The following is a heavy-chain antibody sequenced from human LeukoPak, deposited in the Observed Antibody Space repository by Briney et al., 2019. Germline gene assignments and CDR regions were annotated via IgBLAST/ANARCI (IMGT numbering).Heavy chain of an antibody. V-gene: IGHV3-11*01. CDR1: GFSFSDFY. Sequence: PGGSLRLSCAASGFSFSDFYMSWIRQAPGMGLEWISYIGTRSNPIYYADSVKGRFTISRDDAKNSLYLQMNSLRDEDTAVYFCAREARGSGRDFDYWGQGILITVSS. J-gene: IGHJ4*02. CDR3: AREARGSGRDFDY. D-gene: IGHD1-26*01. CDR2: IGTRSNPI.